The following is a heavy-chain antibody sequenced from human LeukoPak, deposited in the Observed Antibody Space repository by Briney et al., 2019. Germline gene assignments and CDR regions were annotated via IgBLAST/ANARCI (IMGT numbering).Heavy chain of an antibody. J-gene: IGHJ5*02. CDR1: GFTFSSYW. V-gene: IGHV3-74*01. Sequence: GGSLRLSCAASGFTFSSYWMNWVRQAPGKGLVWVSRINPDGSSTNYADSVKGRFTISRDNAKNTLYLQMNSLRAEDTAVYYCTRGDGGYFDPWGQGTLVTVSS. CDR2: INPDGSST. D-gene: IGHD1-26*01. CDR3: TRGDGGYFDP.